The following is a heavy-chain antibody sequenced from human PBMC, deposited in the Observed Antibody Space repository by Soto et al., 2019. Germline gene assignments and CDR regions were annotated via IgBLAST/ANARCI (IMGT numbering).Heavy chain of an antibody. CDR2: IYATGTT. Sequence: SETLSLTCTVSGASISGYYWSWIRKSAGKGLEWIGRIYATGTTDYNPSLKSRVMMSVDTSKKQFSLKLRSVTAAGTAVYYCVRDGTKTLRDWFDPWGQGISVTVSS. CDR3: VRDGTKTLRDWFDP. D-gene: IGHD1-1*01. J-gene: IGHJ5*02. V-gene: IGHV4-4*07. CDR1: GASISGYY.